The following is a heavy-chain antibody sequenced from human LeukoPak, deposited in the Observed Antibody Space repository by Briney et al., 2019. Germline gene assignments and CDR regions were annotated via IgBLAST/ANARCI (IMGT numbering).Heavy chain of an antibody. V-gene: IGHV3-23*01. CDR2: ITGTGDTT. Sequence: GGSLRLSCAASGFTFNNYAMNWVRQTPGKGLEWVSVITGTGDTTYHTDSVKGRFTISRDNSKNTLYLQMNSLRAEDTAVYYCAKDWGKFSSSWYDYWGQGTLVTVSS. CDR3: AKDWGKFSSSWYDY. J-gene: IGHJ4*02. CDR1: GFTFNNYA. D-gene: IGHD6-13*01.